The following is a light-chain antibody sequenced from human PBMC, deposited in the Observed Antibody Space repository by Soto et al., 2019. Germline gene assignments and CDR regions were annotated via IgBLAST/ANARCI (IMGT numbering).Light chain of an antibody. CDR3: QQYFSYPLT. Sequence: DIQMTQSPSTLSASVGDRVTITCRASQSVDSWLAWYQQKPGKAPKLLISVASNLESGVPSQFSGSGSGTDFTLTISSLQSEDFAVYYCQQYFSYPLTFGGGTKVEIK. J-gene: IGKJ4*01. V-gene: IGKV1-5*03. CDR1: QSVDSW. CDR2: VAS.